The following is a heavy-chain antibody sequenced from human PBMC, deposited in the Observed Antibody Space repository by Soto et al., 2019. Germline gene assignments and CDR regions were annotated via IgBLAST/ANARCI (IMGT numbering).Heavy chain of an antibody. D-gene: IGHD3-22*01. CDR3: AHNYDSSGYYYMAGVGY. J-gene: IGHJ4*02. CDR2: IIPIFGTA. CDR1: GGTFSSYA. Sequence: SVPGSCPAAGGTFSSYASSWVRQAPGQGLEWMGGIIPIFGTANYAQKFQGRVTITADESTSTAYMELSSLRSEDTAVYYCAHNYDSSGYYYMAGVGYWGQGTLVTVSS. V-gene: IGHV1-69*13.